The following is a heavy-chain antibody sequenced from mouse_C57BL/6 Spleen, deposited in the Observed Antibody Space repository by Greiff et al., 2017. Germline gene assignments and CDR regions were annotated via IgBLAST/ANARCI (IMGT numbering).Heavy chain of an antibody. D-gene: IGHD4-1*01. CDR3: ARDNWDERDY. J-gene: IGHJ2*01. V-gene: IGHV1-80*01. Sequence: VQLQQSGAELVKPGASVKISCKASGYAFSSYRMNWVKQRPGKGLEWIGQFYPGDGDTNYNGKFKGKATLTADKSSSTAYMQLSSLTSEDAEVYFCARDNWDERDYWGQGTTLTVSS. CDR2: FYPGDGDT. CDR1: GYAFSSYR.